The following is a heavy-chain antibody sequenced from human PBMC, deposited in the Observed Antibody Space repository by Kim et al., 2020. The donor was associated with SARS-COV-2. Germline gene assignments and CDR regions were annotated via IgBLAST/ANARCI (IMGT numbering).Heavy chain of an antibody. D-gene: IGHD4-17*01. CDR3: ARYNDYGGNRPDY. CDR2: ISSSSSYI. CDR1: GFTLSTYS. J-gene: IGHJ4*02. V-gene: IGHV3-21*01. Sequence: GGSLRLSCAASGFTLSTYSMNWVRQAPGKGLEWVSCISSSSSYIYYADSVKGRFTISRDNAKNSLYLQMNSLRAEDTAVYYCARYNDYGGNRPDYWGQGTLVTVSS.